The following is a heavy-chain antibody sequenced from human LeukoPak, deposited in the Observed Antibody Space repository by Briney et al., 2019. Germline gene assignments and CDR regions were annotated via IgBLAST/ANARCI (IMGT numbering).Heavy chain of an antibody. CDR3: ARELKGYCTNGVCYNHAFDI. CDR1: GYSISSGYY. D-gene: IGHD2-8*01. V-gene: IGHV4-38-2*02. CDR2: IYHSGST. J-gene: IGHJ3*02. Sequence: PSETLSLTCAVSGYSISSGYYWGWIRQPPGKGLEWIGSIYHSGSTYYNPSLKSRVTISVDTSKNQFSLKLSSVTAADTAVYYCARELKGYCTNGVCYNHAFDILGQGTMVTVSS.